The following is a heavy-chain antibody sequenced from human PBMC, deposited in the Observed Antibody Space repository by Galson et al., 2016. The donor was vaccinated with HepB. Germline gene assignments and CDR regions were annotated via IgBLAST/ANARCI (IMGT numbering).Heavy chain of an antibody. J-gene: IGHJ4*02. CDR2: IKEDGSEG. CDR1: GFTFSNFW. D-gene: IGHD1-7*01. V-gene: IGHV3-7*03. CDR3: ARDGRRELLVGGFDY. Sequence: SLRLSCAASGFTFSNFWMAWVRQAPGKGLEWVALIKEDGSEGYYLDSLKGRFTVSRDNAKNSLYLQMNTLRAEDTAVYYCARDGRRELLVGGFDYWGQGTLVTGSS.